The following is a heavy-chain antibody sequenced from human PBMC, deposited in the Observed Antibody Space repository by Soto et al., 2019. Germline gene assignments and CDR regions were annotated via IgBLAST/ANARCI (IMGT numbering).Heavy chain of an antibody. V-gene: IGHV4-31*03. D-gene: IGHD6-13*01. CDR1: GGSISSGGYY. J-gene: IGHJ5*02. Sequence: PSETLSLTCTVSGGSISSGGYYWSWIRQHPGKGLEWIGYIYYSGSTYYNPSLKSRVTISVDTSKNQFSLKLSSVTAADTAVYYCARTWGIAAAGPLPYNWFDPWGQGTLVTSPQ. CDR2: IYYSGST. CDR3: ARTWGIAAAGPLPYNWFDP.